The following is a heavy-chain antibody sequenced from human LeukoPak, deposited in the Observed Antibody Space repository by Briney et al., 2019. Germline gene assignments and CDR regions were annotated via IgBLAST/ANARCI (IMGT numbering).Heavy chain of an antibody. V-gene: IGHV4-4*07. CDR3: AKGSDYDILTGYWFDY. D-gene: IGHD3-9*01. Sequence: SETLSLTCTLSGGSITSYYWSWIRQPAGKGLEWIGRIYTSRSTDYNPSLKSRVTISVETSKNQFSLKLSSSTAAETVVYYCAKGSDYDILTGYWFDYWGQGTMVTVSS. CDR1: GGSITSYY. J-gene: IGHJ4*02. CDR2: IYTSRST.